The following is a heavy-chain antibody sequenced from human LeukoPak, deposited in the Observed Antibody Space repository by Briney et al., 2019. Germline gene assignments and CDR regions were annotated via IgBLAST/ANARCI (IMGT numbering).Heavy chain of an antibody. CDR1: GGSFSGYY. J-gene: IGHJ3*02. CDR2: INHSGST. Sequence: PSETLSLTCAVYGGSFSGYYWSWIRQPPAKGLEWIGEINHSGSTNYNPSLKSRVTISVDTSKNQFSLKLSSVTAADTAVYYCARYRGYDYGAFDIWGQGTMVTVSS. D-gene: IGHD5-12*01. V-gene: IGHV4-34*01. CDR3: ARYRGYDYGAFDI.